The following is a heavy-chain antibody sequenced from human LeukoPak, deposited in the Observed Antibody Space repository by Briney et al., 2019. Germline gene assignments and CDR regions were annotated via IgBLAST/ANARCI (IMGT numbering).Heavy chain of an antibody. Sequence: GGSLRLSCAASGFTFGDYYMSWIRQAPGKGLEWISFISSSGSTVYYADSVKGRFTISRDNAKNSLYLQMNSLRAEDTAVYYCARSYNWNSEIDYWDQGTLVTVSS. D-gene: IGHD1-7*01. CDR3: ARSYNWNSEIDY. CDR2: ISSSGSTV. J-gene: IGHJ4*02. V-gene: IGHV3-11*01. CDR1: GFTFGDYY.